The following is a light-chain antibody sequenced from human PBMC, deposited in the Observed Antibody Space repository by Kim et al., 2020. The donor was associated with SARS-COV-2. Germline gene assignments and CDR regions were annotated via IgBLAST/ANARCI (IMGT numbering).Light chain of an antibody. CDR1: QSVSTY. CDR2: DAS. J-gene: IGKJ4*01. Sequence: EVVLTQSPATLSLSPGDRATLSCRASQSVSTYLAWYQQKPGQPPRLLIYDASNRVTGIPAMFSGTGSGTDFTLTISSLEPEDFAVYYCQQRSDWPLAFGGGTKVDIK. V-gene: IGKV3-11*01. CDR3: QQRSDWPLA.